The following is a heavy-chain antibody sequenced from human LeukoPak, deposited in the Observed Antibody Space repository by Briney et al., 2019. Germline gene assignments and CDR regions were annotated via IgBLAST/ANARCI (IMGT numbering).Heavy chain of an antibody. V-gene: IGHV3-21*01. D-gene: IGHD3-10*01. Sequence: PGGSLRLSCAASGFTFSSYWMSWVRQAPGKGLEWVSSISSTSTSIYHADSVKGRFTISRDNTKNSLYLQMDSLRAEDTAVYYCAKESYYSGSYFDYWGQGTLVTVSS. CDR2: ISSTSTSI. CDR1: GFTFSSYW. CDR3: AKESYYSGSYFDY. J-gene: IGHJ4*02.